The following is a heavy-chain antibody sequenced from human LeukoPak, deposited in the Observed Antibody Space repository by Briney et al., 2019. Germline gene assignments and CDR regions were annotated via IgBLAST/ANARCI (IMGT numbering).Heavy chain of an antibody. CDR1: KFTFSNYG. CDR3: AKEYDSGGYGAYFDY. D-gene: IGHD3-10*01. J-gene: IGHJ4*02. CDR2: ISFDGRTK. V-gene: IGHV3-30*18. Sequence: GGSLRLSCTASKFTFSNYGMQWVRQAPGKGLEWVAVISFDGRTKYYADSVKGRFTLSRDNSRDTLDLQMNSLGPEDTAVYYCAKEYDSGGYGAYFDYWGRGTLVTVSS.